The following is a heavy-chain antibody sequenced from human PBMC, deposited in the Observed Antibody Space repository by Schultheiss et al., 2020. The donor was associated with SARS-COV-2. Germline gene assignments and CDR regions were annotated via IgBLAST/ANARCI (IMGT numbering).Heavy chain of an antibody. V-gene: IGHV2-5*02. CDR1: GFSLSTSGVG. CDR2: IYWDDDK. Sequence: SGPTLVKPTQTVTLTCTFSGFSLSTSGVGVGWIRQPPGKALEWLALIYWDDDKRYSPSLKSRLTITKDTSKNQVVLTMTNMDPVDTATYYCARMCYYDSFDYWGQGTLVTVSS. D-gene: IGHD3-22*01. CDR3: ARMCYYDSFDY. J-gene: IGHJ4*02.